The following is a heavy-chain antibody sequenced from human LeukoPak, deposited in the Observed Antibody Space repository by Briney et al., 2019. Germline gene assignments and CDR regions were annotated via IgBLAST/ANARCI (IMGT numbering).Heavy chain of an antibody. CDR3: ARRRGIVGATWDY. CDR1: GFTFSSYA. J-gene: IGHJ4*02. V-gene: IGHV3-21*01. Sequence: GGSLRLSCAASGFTFSSYAMTWVRQAPGKGLEWVSSISSSSSYIYYADSVKGRFTISRDNAKNSLYLQMNSLRAEDTAVYYCARRRGIVGATWDYWGQGTLVTVSS. CDR2: ISSSSSYI. D-gene: IGHD1-26*01.